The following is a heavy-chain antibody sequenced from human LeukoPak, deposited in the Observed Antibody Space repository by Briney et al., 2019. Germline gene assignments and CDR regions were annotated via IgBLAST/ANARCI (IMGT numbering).Heavy chain of an antibody. V-gene: IGHV4-59*11. Sequence: SETLSLTCTVSGGSISSRYWSWIRQPPGKGLEWIGYIYYSGSTNYNPSLKSRVTISVDTSKNQFSLKLSSVTAADTAVYYCARSELGVYYYYYYYMDVWGKGTTVTVSS. CDR3: ARSELGVYYYYYYYMDV. CDR2: IYYSGST. D-gene: IGHD7-27*01. J-gene: IGHJ6*03. CDR1: GGSISSRY.